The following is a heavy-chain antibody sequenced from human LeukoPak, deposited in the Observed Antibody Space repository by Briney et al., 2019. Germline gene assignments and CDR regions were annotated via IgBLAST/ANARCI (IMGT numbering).Heavy chain of an antibody. CDR2: IYYSGSP. D-gene: IGHD3-22*01. CDR1: GGSISSYY. CDR3: ARRWSYYDSSGYSD. V-gene: IGHV4-59*08. Sequence: PETLSLTCTVSGGSISSYYWSWIRQPPGKGREWIGYIYYSGSPNYHPSLKSRVTISVDTSKNQFSLKLSSVTAADTAVYYCARRWSYYDSSGYSDWGQGPLVTVSS. J-gene: IGHJ4*02.